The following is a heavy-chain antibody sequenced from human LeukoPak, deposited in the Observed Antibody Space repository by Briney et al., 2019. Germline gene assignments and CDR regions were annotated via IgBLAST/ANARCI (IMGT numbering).Heavy chain of an antibody. CDR2: IVPNSGGT. D-gene: IGHD1-26*01. CDR1: GYTFTSYG. Sequence: ASVKVSCKASGYTFTSYGISWVRQAPGQGLEWMGWIVPNSGGTNYAQKFQGRVTMTRDTSISTAYMELSRLRYDDTAVYYCATLGATSFDYWGQGTLVTVSS. CDR3: ATLGATSFDY. V-gene: IGHV1-2*02. J-gene: IGHJ4*02.